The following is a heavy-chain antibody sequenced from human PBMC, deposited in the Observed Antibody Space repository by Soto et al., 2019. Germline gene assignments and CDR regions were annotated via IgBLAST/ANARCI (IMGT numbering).Heavy chain of an antibody. D-gene: IGHD3-10*01. Sequence: SETLSLTCTVSGGSISSYYWSWIRQPPGKGLEWIGYIYYSGSTNYNPSLKSRVTISVDTSKNQFSLKLSSVTAADTAVYYCARNSGSYYTDYFDYWGQGTLVTVSS. V-gene: IGHV4-59*01. CDR1: GGSISSYY. J-gene: IGHJ4*02. CDR3: ARNSGSYYTDYFDY. CDR2: IYYSGST.